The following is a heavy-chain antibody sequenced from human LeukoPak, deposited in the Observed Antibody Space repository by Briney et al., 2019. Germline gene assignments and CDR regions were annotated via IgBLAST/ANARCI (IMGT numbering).Heavy chain of an antibody. CDR3: AKAQAGYRSPFDY. Sequence: PGGSLRLSCAASGFTVSSYAMSWVRQAPGKGLEWVSAISGSGGSTYYADSVKGRFTISRDNSNHTLYLQMNSLSAQDTAVYYCAKAQAGYRSPFDYWGQGTLVPVSS. V-gene: IGHV3-23*01. CDR1: GFTVSSYA. J-gene: IGHJ4*02. CDR2: ISGSGGST. D-gene: IGHD6-13*01.